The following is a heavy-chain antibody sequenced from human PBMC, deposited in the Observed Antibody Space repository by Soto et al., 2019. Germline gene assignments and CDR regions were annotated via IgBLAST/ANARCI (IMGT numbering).Heavy chain of an antibody. CDR2: IYPGDSDT. D-gene: IGHD2-2*02. J-gene: IGHJ5*02. CDR3: ARRYCISTSCYRAWDP. Sequence: GESLKLSYTASGYRFTRYCIGWVRQMPGKGLEWMGIIYPGDSDTRYSPSFQGQVTISADKSISTAYLQWSSLKASDTAMYYCARRYCISTSCYRAWDPWGQGTLVTVSS. V-gene: IGHV5-51*01. CDR1: GYRFTRYC.